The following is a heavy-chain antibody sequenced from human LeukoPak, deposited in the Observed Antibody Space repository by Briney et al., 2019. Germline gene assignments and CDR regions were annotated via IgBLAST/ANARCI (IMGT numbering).Heavy chain of an antibody. CDR3: ASGVGYYYYCMDV. J-gene: IGHJ6*03. D-gene: IGHD1-26*01. CDR1: GGSFSGYY. Sequence: SETLSLTCAVYGGSFSGYYWRWIRQPPGKGLEWIGEINHSGSTNYNPSLKSRVTISVDTSKNQFSLKLSSVTAADTAVYYCASGVGYYYYCMDVWGKGTTVTVSS. V-gene: IGHV4-34*01. CDR2: INHSGST.